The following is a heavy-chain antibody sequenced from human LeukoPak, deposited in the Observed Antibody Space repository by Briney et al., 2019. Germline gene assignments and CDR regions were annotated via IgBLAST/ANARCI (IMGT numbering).Heavy chain of an antibody. CDR2: VSQSGNT. D-gene: IGHD3-10*01. CDR1: GFTFSSYE. CDR3: ARHLYYSASAFWYIDL. J-gene: IGHJ2*01. Sequence: LRLSCAASGFTFSSYEMNWVRQSPGKGLEWIGSVSQSGNTYYKSSLKSRVTVSIDTSKNEFSLILTSVTAADTAEYYCARHLYYSASAFWYIDLWGRGTLVIVSP. V-gene: IGHV4-39*01.